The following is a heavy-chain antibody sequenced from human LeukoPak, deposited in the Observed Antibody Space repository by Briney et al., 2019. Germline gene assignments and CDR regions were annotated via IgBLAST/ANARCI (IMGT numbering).Heavy chain of an antibody. CDR2: IIPIFGTA. V-gene: IGHV1-69*13. Sequence: SVKVSCKASGGTFSSYAISWVRQAPGQGLEWMGGIIPIFGTANYAQKFQGRVTITVDESTSTAYMELSSLRSEDTAVYYCAREGSPNDAFDIWGQGTMVTVSS. J-gene: IGHJ3*02. CDR1: GGTFSSYA. CDR3: AREGSPNDAFDI.